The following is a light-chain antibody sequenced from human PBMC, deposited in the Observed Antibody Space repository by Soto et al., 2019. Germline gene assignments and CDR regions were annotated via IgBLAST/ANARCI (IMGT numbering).Light chain of an antibody. CDR2: KAS. Sequence: DIQMTQSPSTLSASVGDRVTITCRASQSISSWLAWYPQKPGQAPNLLIYKASSLESGVPSRFSGSGSGTEFTLTISSLQADDFATYYCQQYHGYLWAFGQGTKVDIK. CDR3: QQYHGYLWA. V-gene: IGKV1-5*03. CDR1: QSISSW. J-gene: IGKJ1*01.